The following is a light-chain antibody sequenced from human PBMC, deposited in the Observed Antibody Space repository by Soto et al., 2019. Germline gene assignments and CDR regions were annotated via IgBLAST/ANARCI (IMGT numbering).Light chain of an antibody. CDR2: GAS. V-gene: IGKV3-15*01. CDR3: QQYDDWPRT. J-gene: IGKJ1*01. CDR1: QSLSRN. Sequence: EIVLTQSPGTLSLSPGDRATLSCRASQSLSRNYLAWYQQKPGQAPRLLIYGASTRAAGIPARFSGSASGTEFTLAISSLQSEDFAVYYCQQYDDWPRTFVQGTKVEIK.